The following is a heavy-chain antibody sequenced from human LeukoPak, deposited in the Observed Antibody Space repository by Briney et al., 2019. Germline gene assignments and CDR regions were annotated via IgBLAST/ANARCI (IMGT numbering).Heavy chain of an antibody. CDR3: ARDRNKSGSYFFDY. CDR2: ISGRSSTI. J-gene: IGHJ4*02. Sequence: GGSLRLSCVASAFTFSDYSMSWVRQAPGKGLEWVSYISGRSSTIYYADSVKGRFTISRDNAKNSMYLQMNSLRAEDTAVYYRARDRNKSGSYFFDYWGQGTLVTVSS. V-gene: IGHV3-48*01. CDR1: AFTFSDYS. D-gene: IGHD1-26*01.